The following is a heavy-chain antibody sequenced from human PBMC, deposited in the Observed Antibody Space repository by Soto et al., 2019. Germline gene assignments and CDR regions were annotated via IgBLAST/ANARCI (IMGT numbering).Heavy chain of an antibody. CDR2: IDSSGSAI. V-gene: IGHV3-48*03. CDR3: ARGDASGY. Sequence: ESGGGFVQPGGSLRLSCIASGFTFSSYEMNWVRQAPGKGLQWVSYIDSSGSAIYYADSVKGRFTISRDNAKNSLYLQMNSLRAEDTALYYCARGDASGYWGQGTLVTVSS. D-gene: IGHD2-2*01. CDR1: GFTFSSYE. J-gene: IGHJ4*02.